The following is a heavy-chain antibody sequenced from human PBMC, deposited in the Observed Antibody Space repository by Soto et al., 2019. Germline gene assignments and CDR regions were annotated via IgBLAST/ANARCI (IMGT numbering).Heavy chain of an antibody. CDR3: AHTSLIAAAAAFDY. CDR1: GFSLSTSGVG. CDR2: IYWNDDK. D-gene: IGHD6-13*01. J-gene: IGHJ4*02. V-gene: IGHV2-5*01. Sequence: SGPTLVNPTQTLTLTCTFSGFSLSTSGVGVGWIRQPPGKALEWLALIYWNDDKRYSASLKSSLTLTQDTSKNQVVLKMNNMDPVDTATYSCAHTSLIAAAAAFDYWGQGTLVTVSS.